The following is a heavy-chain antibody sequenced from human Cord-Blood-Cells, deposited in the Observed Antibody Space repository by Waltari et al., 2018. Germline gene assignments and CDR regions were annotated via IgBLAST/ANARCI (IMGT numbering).Heavy chain of an antibody. V-gene: IGHV1-8*03. CDR3: ARGLGTLMTTVFDL. CDR1: GYTFTSYD. J-gene: IGHJ2*01. D-gene: IGHD4-4*01. CDR2: MNPKRGNT. Sequence: QVQLVQSGAEVKKPGASVKVSCKASGYTFTSYDINWVRQATGQGLEWDGRMNPKRGNTGYAKKFQGRVPITMNTSISTAYMELSSLRSEDTAVYYCARGLGTLMTTVFDLWGRGTLVTVSS.